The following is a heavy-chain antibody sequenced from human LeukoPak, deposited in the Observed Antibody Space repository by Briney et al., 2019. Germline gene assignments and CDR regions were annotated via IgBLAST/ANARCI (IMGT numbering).Heavy chain of an antibody. CDR3: AVDCSGGSCYPYDAFDI. Sequence: ASVKVSCKASGGTFSSYAISWVRQAPGQGLEWMGRIIPILGIANYAQKFQGRVTMTRNTSISTAYMELSSLRSEDTAVYYCAVDCSGGSCYPYDAFDIWGQGTMVTVSS. CDR2: IIPILGIA. J-gene: IGHJ3*02. CDR1: GGTFSSYA. V-gene: IGHV1-69*04. D-gene: IGHD2-15*01.